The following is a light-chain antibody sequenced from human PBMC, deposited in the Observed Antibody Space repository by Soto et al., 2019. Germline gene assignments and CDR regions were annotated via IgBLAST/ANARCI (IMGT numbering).Light chain of an antibody. Sequence: IVLTQSPATLSLSPGERATLSCRASQSVSSYLAWYQQRPGQAPRLLIYDASNRATGIPARFSGSGSGTDFILTISSLEPEDFAIYYCLQRYNWPWTFGQGTKVDI. CDR3: LQRYNWPWT. V-gene: IGKV3-11*01. CDR2: DAS. CDR1: QSVSSY. J-gene: IGKJ1*01.